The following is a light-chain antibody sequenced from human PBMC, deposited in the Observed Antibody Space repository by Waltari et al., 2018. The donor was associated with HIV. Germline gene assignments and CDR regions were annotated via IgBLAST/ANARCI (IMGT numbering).Light chain of an antibody. CDR3: ASWDASLNGWV. J-gene: IGLJ3*02. Sequence: QSVVTQPPSVSGTPGQTVTISCSGSTSNIGIKTVNWYQHLPGTAPKRLIYGNCQRPSGVPDRFSASKSGTSASLAISWLQSEDEADYYCASWDASLNGWVFGGGTKLTVL. CDR1: TSNIGIKT. CDR2: GNC. V-gene: IGLV1-44*01.